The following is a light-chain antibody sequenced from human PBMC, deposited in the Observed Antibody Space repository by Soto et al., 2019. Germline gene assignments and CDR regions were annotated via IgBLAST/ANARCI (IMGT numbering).Light chain of an antibody. Sequence: QSALTQPRSVSGSPGQSVTISCTGTSSDVGGYNYVSWYQHHPGKAPKLMIYDVNKRPSGVPDRVSGSKSGNTASLTISGLQAEDEADYYCCSYAGSDVVFGGGTKLTVL. V-gene: IGLV2-11*01. J-gene: IGLJ2*01. CDR3: CSYAGSDVV. CDR2: DVN. CDR1: SSDVGGYNY.